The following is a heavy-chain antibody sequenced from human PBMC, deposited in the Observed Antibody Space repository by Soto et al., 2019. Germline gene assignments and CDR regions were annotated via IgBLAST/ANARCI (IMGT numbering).Heavy chain of an antibody. D-gene: IGHD6-6*01. CDR3: ARGRVAARPRAFEY. CDR1: GGSFSGYY. V-gene: IGHV4-34*01. CDR2: INHSRST. J-gene: IGHJ4*02. Sequence: PSETLSLTCAVYGGSFSGYYWSWIRQPPGKGLEWIGEINHSRSTNYNPSLKSRVTISVDTSKNQFSLKLSSVTAADTAVYYCARGRVAARPRAFEYWGQGTLVTVSS.